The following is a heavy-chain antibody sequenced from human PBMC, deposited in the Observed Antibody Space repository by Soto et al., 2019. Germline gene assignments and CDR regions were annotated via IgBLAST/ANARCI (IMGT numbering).Heavy chain of an antibody. CDR1: GYTFSNYG. J-gene: IGHJ4*02. CDR3: ARDPPSIAAAEGSY. CDR2: ISLYSDGT. Sequence: ASVKGSCKTSGYTFSNYGITWVRQAPGQPLEWLGWISLYSDGTNYAQKFQGRVSMTTDTSTSTAYMELRSLRSDDTAVYYCARDPPSIAAAEGSYWGQGTLVTVSS. V-gene: IGHV1-18*01. D-gene: IGHD6-13*01.